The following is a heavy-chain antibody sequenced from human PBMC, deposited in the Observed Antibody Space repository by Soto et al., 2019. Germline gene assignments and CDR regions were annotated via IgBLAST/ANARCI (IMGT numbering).Heavy chain of an antibody. CDR3: AKKSVGATTGLY. J-gene: IGHJ4*02. Sequence: QVQLVESGGGVVQPGRSLRLSCAASGFTFSSYGMHWVRQAPGKGLEWVAVISYDGSNKYYADSVKGRFTISRDNSKNTLYLQMNSLRAEDTAVYYCAKKSVGATTGLYWGQGTLVTVSS. V-gene: IGHV3-30*18. CDR2: ISYDGSNK. D-gene: IGHD1-26*01. CDR1: GFTFSSYG.